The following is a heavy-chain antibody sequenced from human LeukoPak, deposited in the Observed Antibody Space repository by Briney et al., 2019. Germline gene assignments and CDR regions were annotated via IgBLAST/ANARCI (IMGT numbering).Heavy chain of an antibody. V-gene: IGHV3-23*01. J-gene: IGHJ5*02. CDR2: ISGSGGST. Sequence: QSGGSLRLSCAASGFTFSSYAMSWVRQAPGKGLEWVSAISGSGGSTYYADSVKGRFTISRDSSKNTLYLQMNSLRAEDTAVYYCAKDKREWLVWPRGDQRYNWFDPWSQGTLVTVSS. CDR3: AKDKREWLVWPRGDQRYNWFDP. D-gene: IGHD6-19*01. CDR1: GFTFSSYA.